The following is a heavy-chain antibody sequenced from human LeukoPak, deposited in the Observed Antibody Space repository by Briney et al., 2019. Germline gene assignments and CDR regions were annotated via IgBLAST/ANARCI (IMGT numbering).Heavy chain of an antibody. J-gene: IGHJ3*02. CDR2: IYYTGGT. CDR1: GGSITSSSYY. CDR3: ARHPARDYGSGSFDAFDI. Sequence: SETLSLTCSVSGGSITSSSYYWGWIRQSPEKGLEWIGSIYYTGGTHYSPSLKSRVTISVDTSKNQFSLKLSSVTAADTAVYYCARHPARDYGSGSFDAFDIWGQGTMVTVSS. D-gene: IGHD3-10*01. V-gene: IGHV4-39*01.